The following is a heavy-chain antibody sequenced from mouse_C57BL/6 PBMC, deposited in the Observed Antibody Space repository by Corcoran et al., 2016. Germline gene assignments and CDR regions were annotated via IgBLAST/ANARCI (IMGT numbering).Heavy chain of an antibody. Sequence: EVQLQQSVAELVRPGASVKLSCTASGFNLKHTYMHWVKQRAEQGLEWIGRIDPANGHTKYAPKFQGKATITADTSYNTAYLQLSSLTSEDTAIYDCAVYGNSFCDYWGQGTTLTVSS. D-gene: IGHD2-1*01. J-gene: IGHJ2*01. CDR1: GFNLKHTY. CDR3: AVYGNSFCDY. CDR2: IDPANGHT. V-gene: IGHV14-3*01.